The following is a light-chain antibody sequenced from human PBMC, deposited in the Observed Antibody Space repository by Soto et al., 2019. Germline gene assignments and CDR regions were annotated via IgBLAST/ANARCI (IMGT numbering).Light chain of an antibody. CDR3: QEHYSGLPVA. CDR2: SAS. CDR1: KVFRHS. V-gene: IGKV1-27*01. Sequence: DIQMTQSPSSLSASVGDRVTRTCRASKVFRHSLAWYQQKPGKVPNLLINSASTLQSGVPSGFSGSGSGTDFTLTITSLQPEDVATPYSQEHYSGLPVAFGPGTKVDV. J-gene: IGKJ3*01.